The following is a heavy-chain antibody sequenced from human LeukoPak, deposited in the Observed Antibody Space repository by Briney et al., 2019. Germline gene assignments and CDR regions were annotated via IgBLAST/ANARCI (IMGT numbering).Heavy chain of an antibody. CDR1: GDIFTDFY. J-gene: IGHJ4*02. Sequence: ASVKVSCKASGDIFTDFYIHWVQQAPGKGLEWMGRVDPEDGETIYAEKFQGRVTITADTSTDTAYMELSSLTSEDTAVYYCATDPRRFLEWLPTPWGQGTLVTVSS. V-gene: IGHV1-69-2*01. CDR3: ATDPRRFLEWLPTP. CDR2: VDPEDGET. D-gene: IGHD3-3*01.